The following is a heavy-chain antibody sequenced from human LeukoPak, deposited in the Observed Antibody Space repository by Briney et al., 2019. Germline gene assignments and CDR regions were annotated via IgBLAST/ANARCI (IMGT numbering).Heavy chain of an antibody. CDR3: ARGSPDRTAAGSYYYYYYMDV. V-gene: IGHV3-23*01. D-gene: IGHD6-13*01. J-gene: IGHJ6*03. CDR1: GFTFSSYA. Sequence: GGSLRLSCAASGFTFSSYAMSWVRQAPGKGLEWVSAISGSGGSTYYADSVKGRFTISRDNSKNTLYLQMNSLRAEDTAVYYCARGSPDRTAAGSYYYYYYMDVWGKGTTVTVSS. CDR2: ISGSGGST.